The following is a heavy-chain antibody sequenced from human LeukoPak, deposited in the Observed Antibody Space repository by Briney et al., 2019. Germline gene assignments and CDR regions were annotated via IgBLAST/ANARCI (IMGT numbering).Heavy chain of an antibody. Sequence: ASVKVSCKASGYTFTDYYIHWVRQAPGQGLEWMAWMNPNSGGTSYAQKFQARVTITRNTSISTAYMELSSLRSEDTAVYYCAIGAVGFDYWGQGTLVTVSS. J-gene: IGHJ4*02. D-gene: IGHD6-19*01. CDR2: MNPNSGGT. CDR1: GYTFTDYY. V-gene: IGHV1-8*03. CDR3: AIGAVGFDY.